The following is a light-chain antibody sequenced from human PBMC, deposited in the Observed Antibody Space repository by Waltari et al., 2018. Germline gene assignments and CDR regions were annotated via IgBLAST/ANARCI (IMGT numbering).Light chain of an antibody. CDR1: SGRFGSNY. CDR2: EDD. J-gene: IGLJ3*02. V-gene: IGLV6-57*03. CDR3: QSYDNTNQVV. Sequence: FRLSQPHSVSESPGKTVNISCTRTSGRFGSNYVHWYQHRPGSAPTIVIYEDDQRPSGVPDRFSGSIDSSSNSASLSISGLKAEDEADYFCQSYDNTNQVVFGGGTKLTVL.